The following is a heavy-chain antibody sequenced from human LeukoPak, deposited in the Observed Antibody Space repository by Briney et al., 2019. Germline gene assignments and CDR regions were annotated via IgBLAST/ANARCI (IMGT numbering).Heavy chain of an antibody. D-gene: IGHD2/OR15-2a*01. CDR2: IDPNSDGT. CDR1: GYTFTAYY. J-gene: IGHJ4*02. CDR3: ATWRGSFYDY. Sequence: ASVKVSCKASGYTFTAYYIRWVRQAPGQGLEWMGQIDPNSDGTKYAQKFQGRVTMTRDTSISTAYMQVSRLRSDDTAVYYCATWRGSFYDYWGQGTLVTVSS. V-gene: IGHV1-2*06.